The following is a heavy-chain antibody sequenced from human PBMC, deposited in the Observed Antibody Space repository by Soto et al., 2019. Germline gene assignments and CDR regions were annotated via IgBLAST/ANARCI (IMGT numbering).Heavy chain of an antibody. CDR2: ISGSGGST. D-gene: IGHD6-6*01. V-gene: IGHV3-23*01. Sequence: GGSLRLSCAASGFTFSSYAMSWVRQAPGKGLEWVSAISGSGGSTYYADSVKGRFTISRDNSKNTLYLQMNSLRAEDTAVYYCAKDRAARRVLGYYYYMDVWGKGTTVTVSS. J-gene: IGHJ6*03. CDR3: AKDRAARRVLGYYYYMDV. CDR1: GFTFSSYA.